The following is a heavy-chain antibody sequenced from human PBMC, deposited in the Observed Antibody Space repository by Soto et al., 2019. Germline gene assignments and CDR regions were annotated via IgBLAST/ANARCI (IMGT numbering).Heavy chain of an antibody. Sequence: SETLSLTCTVPGGSISSGSYYWGWFRQPPGKGLEWIGSIYYSGSTYYSPSLKSRVTISVDTSKNQFSLKLSSVTAADTAVYYCASLMVRGVIGWVGYYCYGMDVWGQGTTVTVSS. J-gene: IGHJ6*02. CDR3: ASLMVRGVIGWVGYYCYGMDV. CDR2: IYYSGST. CDR1: GGSISSGSYY. D-gene: IGHD3-10*01. V-gene: IGHV4-39*01.